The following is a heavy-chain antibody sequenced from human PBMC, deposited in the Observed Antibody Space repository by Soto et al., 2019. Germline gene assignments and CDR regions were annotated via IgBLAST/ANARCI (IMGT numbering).Heavy chain of an antibody. D-gene: IGHD5-18*01. J-gene: IGHJ4*02. Sequence: PGESLKISCKGSGYGFTDYWTGWVRQVPGEGLEWLAMIYPGDSDTRYSPSFQGQVTISADTSITTAFLEWTNLKASDTATYFCVASTITAMVGGYWGQGSLVTVSS. CDR3: VASTITAMVGGY. CDR2: IYPGDSDT. CDR1: GYGFTDYW. V-gene: IGHV5-51*01.